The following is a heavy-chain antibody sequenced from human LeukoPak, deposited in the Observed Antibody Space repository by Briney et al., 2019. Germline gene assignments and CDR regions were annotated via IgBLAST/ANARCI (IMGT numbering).Heavy chain of an antibody. CDR1: GGSISSYY. Sequence: PSETLSLTCTVSGGSISSYYWGWIRQPPGKGLEWIGSIYYSGSTYYNPSLKSRVTISVDTSKNQFSLKLSSVTAADTAVYYCATTKYFDWSYYFDYWGQGTLVTVSS. V-gene: IGHV4-39*01. D-gene: IGHD3-9*01. J-gene: IGHJ4*02. CDR3: ATTKYFDWSYYFDY. CDR2: IYYSGST.